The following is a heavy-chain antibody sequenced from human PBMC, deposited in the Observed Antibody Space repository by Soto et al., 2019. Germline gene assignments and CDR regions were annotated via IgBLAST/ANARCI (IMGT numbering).Heavy chain of an antibody. CDR3: ARDRGRWLQSTYYYYGMDV. Sequence: PGGSLRLSCAASGFTFSSYSMNWVRQAPGKGLEWVSSISSSSSYIYYADSVKGRFTISRDNAKNSLYLQMNSLRAEDTAVYYCARDRGRWLQSTYYYYGMDVWGQGTTVTVS. CDR1: GFTFSSYS. D-gene: IGHD3-10*01. V-gene: IGHV3-21*01. CDR2: ISSSSSYI. J-gene: IGHJ6*02.